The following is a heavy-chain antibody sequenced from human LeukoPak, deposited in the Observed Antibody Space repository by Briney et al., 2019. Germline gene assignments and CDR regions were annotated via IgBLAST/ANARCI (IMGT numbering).Heavy chain of an antibody. D-gene: IGHD3-9*01. CDR2: ISGSGGST. CDR1: GFTFSSYA. J-gene: IGHJ5*02. CDR3: AKVESRYFPPNWFDP. Sequence: PGGSLRLSCAASGFTFSSYAMSWVRQAPGKRLEWVSAISGSGGSTYYADSVKGRFTISRDNSKNTLYLQMNSLRAEDTAVYYCAKVESRYFPPNWFDPWGQGTLVTVSS. V-gene: IGHV3-23*01.